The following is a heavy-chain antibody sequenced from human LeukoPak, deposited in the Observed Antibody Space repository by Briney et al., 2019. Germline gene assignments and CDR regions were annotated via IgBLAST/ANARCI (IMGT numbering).Heavy chain of an antibody. V-gene: IGHV3-30*04. CDR3: ARVLPMKLRLGEFYY. Sequence: GRSLRLSCAASGFTFSSYAMHWVRQAPGKGLEWVAVISYDGSNKYYADSVKGRFTISRDNSKNTLYLQMNSLRAEDTAVYYCARVLPMKLRLGEFYYRGQGTLVTVSS. CDR1: GFTFSSYA. CDR2: ISYDGSNK. D-gene: IGHD3-16*01. J-gene: IGHJ4*02.